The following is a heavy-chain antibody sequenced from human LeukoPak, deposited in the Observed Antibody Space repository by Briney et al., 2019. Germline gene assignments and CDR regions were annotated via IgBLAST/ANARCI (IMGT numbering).Heavy chain of an antibody. Sequence: SETLSLTCTVSGGSISSDYWSWSRQPPGKGLEGIGYIYYSGSTDYNPSLNSRVTISVDTSKNQFSLKLSSVTAADTAVYYCARGGGVCSSTSCRAYYYYHYYMDVWGKGTTVTVSS. CDR2: IYYSGST. D-gene: IGHD2-2*01. CDR1: GGSISSDY. CDR3: ARGGGVCSSTSCRAYYYYHYYMDV. J-gene: IGHJ6*03. V-gene: IGHV4-59*01.